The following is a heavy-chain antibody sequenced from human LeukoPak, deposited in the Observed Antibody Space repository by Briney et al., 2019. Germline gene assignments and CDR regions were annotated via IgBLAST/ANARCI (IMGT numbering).Heavy chain of an antibody. Sequence: PSETLSLTCTVSGGSISSYYWSWIRQPPGQGLEWIGYISYSGSTNYNPSLKSRVAISADTSKNQFSPKLSSVTAADTAVYFCARGRKPYSNSWFTEYFQHWGQGTLVTVSS. CDR2: ISYSGST. V-gene: IGHV4-59*01. CDR1: GGSISSYY. CDR3: ARGRKPYSNSWFTEYFQH. J-gene: IGHJ1*01. D-gene: IGHD6-13*01.